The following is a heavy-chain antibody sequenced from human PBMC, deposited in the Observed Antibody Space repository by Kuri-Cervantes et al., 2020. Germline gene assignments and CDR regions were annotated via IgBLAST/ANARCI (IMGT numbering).Heavy chain of an antibody. CDR3: ARDQYFYYMDV. CDR1: GYSISSGYF. CDR2: IYYSGST. V-gene: IGHV4-38-2*02. J-gene: IGHJ6*03. Sequence: GSLRLSCDVSGYSISSGYFWGWIRQPPEKGLEWIGSIYYSGSTYYNPSLKSRVTISVDSSKNHFSLKVSSVTAADTAVYFCARDQYFYYMDVWGKGTAVTVSS.